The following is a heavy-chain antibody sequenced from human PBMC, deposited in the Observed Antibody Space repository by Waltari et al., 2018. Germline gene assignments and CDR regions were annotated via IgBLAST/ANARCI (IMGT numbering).Heavy chain of an antibody. Sequence: EVQLVESGGVVVQPGGSLRLSCAASGFTFDDYAMHWVRQVPGKGLEWVSLISWDGGSTYYADSVKGRFTISRDNSKNSLYLQMNSLRAEDTALYYCAKGGYSSGLPFDYWGQGTLVTVSS. CDR1: GFTFDDYA. CDR3: AKGGYSSGLPFDY. D-gene: IGHD6-19*01. V-gene: IGHV3-43D*04. J-gene: IGHJ4*02. CDR2: ISWDGGST.